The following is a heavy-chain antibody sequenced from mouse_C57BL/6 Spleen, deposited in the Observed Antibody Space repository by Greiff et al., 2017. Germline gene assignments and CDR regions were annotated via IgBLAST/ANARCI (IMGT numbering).Heavy chain of an antibody. CDR2: INPSSGYT. Sequence: VQLQQSGAELARPGASVKMSCKASGYTFTSYTMHWVKQRPGQGLEWIGYINPSSGYTKYNQKFKDKATLTADKSSSTAYMQLSSLTSEDSAVYYCARDLPGSAMDYWGQGTSVTVSS. J-gene: IGHJ4*01. CDR3: ARDLPGSAMDY. V-gene: IGHV1-4*01. CDR1: GYTFTSYT.